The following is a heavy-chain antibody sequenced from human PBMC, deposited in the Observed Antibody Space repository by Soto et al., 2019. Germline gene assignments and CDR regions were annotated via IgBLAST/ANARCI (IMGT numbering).Heavy chain of an antibody. D-gene: IGHD2-15*01. CDR3: ARVEVCGGGSCQSPFDY. CDR1: GYTFTSYA. CDR2: INAGNGNT. Sequence: ASVKVSCKASGYTFTSYAMHLVRQAPGQRLEWMGWINAGNGNTKYSQKFQGRVTITRDTSASTAYMELSSLRSEDTAVYYCARVEVCGGGSCQSPFDYWGQGTLVTVSS. V-gene: IGHV1-3*01. J-gene: IGHJ4*02.